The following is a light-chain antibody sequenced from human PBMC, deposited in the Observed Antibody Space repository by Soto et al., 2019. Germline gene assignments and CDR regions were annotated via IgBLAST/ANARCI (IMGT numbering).Light chain of an antibody. J-gene: IGKJ1*01. CDR2: AAS. CDR3: QQYYSTPRT. Sequence: AIQMTQSPSSLSASVGDRVTITCRASQGIRNDLGWYQQKPGKAPKLLIYAASSLQSGVPSRFSGSGSGTDFTLTISSLQAEDVAVYYCQQYYSTPRTFGQGTKVDI. CDR1: QGIRND. V-gene: IGKV1-6*01.